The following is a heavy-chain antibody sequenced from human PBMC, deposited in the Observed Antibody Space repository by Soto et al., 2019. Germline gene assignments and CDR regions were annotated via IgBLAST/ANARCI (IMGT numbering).Heavy chain of an antibody. CDR3: ARERGYSYGWAYYFDY. J-gene: IGHJ4*02. V-gene: IGHV4-34*01. D-gene: IGHD5-18*01. CDR1: GGSFSGYY. Sequence: QVQLQQWGAGLLKPSETLSLTCAVYGGSFSGYYWSWIRQPPGKGLEWIGEINHSGSTNYNPSLKSRVTISVDTSKNQFSLKLSSVTAADTAVYYCARERGYSYGWAYYFDYWGQGTLVTVSS. CDR2: INHSGST.